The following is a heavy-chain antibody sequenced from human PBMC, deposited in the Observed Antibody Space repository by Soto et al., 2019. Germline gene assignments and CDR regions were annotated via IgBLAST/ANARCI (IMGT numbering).Heavy chain of an antibody. CDR1: GFTFSSYE. CDR2: ISSSGSTI. CDR3: ARDTSPYYYGSKYGMDV. D-gene: IGHD3-10*01. J-gene: IGHJ6*02. V-gene: IGHV3-48*03. Sequence: GGSLRLSCAASGFTFSSYETNWVRQAPGKGLEWVSYISSSGSTIYYADSVKGRFTISRDNAKNSLYLQMNSLRAEDTAVYYCARDTSPYYYGSKYGMDVWGQGTTVTVSS.